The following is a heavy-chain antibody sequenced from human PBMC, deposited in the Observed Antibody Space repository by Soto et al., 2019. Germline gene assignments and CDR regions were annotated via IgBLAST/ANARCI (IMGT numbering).Heavy chain of an antibody. CDR1: GGSISSGGYY. V-gene: IGHV4-31*03. J-gene: IGHJ6*03. Sequence: SETLSLTCTVSGGSISSGGYYWSWIRQHPGKGLEWIGYIYYSGSTYYNPSLKSRVTISVDTSKNQFSLKLSSVTAADTAVYYCARVLRFWGYMDVWGKGTTVTVSS. CDR2: IYYSGST. CDR3: ARVLRFWGYMDV. D-gene: IGHD3-3*01.